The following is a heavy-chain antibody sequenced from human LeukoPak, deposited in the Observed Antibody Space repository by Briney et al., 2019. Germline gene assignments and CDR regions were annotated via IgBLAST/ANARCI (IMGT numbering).Heavy chain of an antibody. CDR2: IKQYGSEK. D-gene: IGHD1-26*01. V-gene: IGHV3-7*01. Sequence: GGSLRLSCAASGFTFSNYWMSWVRQPPGKGLEWVANIKQYGSEKYYVDSVKGRFTISRDNAKNSLYLQMNNLRAEDTGVYYCARDGSYKLDYWGQGTLVTVSS. J-gene: IGHJ4*02. CDR1: GFTFSNYW. CDR3: ARDGSYKLDY.